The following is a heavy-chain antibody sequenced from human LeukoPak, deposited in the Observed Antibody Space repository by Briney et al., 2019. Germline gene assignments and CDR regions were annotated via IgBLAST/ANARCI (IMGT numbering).Heavy chain of an antibody. J-gene: IGHJ4*02. V-gene: IGHV4-34*01. CDR2: INHSGST. CDR3: ANLRYDSSGYFDY. CDR1: GGSFSGYY. D-gene: IGHD3-22*01. Sequence: SETLSLTCAVYGGSFSGYYWSWIRQPPGKGLEWIGEINHSGSTNYNPSLKSRVTISVDTSKNQFSLKLSSVTAADTAVYDCANLRYDSSGYFDYWGQGTLVTVSS.